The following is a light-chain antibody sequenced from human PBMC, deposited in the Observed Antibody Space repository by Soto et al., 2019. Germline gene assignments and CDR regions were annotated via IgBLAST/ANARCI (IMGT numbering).Light chain of an antibody. J-gene: IGKJ2*01. CDR1: QSVSSY. Sequence: DIQMTQSPSSLSASVGERVAITCRASQSVSSYLNWYQQKPGKAPKLLIYAASSMQSEVPARFSGSGSGTDFTLTISSLQPEDFATYYCQQSYSTPPTFGQGSKLEIK. CDR3: QQSYSTPPT. CDR2: AAS. V-gene: IGKV1-39*01.